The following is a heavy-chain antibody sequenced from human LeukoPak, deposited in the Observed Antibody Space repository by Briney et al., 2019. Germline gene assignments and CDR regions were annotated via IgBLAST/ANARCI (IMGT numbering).Heavy chain of an antibody. J-gene: IGHJ4*02. V-gene: IGHV4-38-2*02. D-gene: IGHD3-3*01. Sequence: PSETLSLTCSVSRYSISSGYYWAWIRQPPGKGLEWIGSIYHSGSAYYNASLKSRVTISPDRSKQKFSLKLTSVTAADTAVYFCARGAEYYAIWRGYAGYSNYWGQGISVTVSS. CDR1: RYSISSGYY. CDR2: IYHSGSA. CDR3: ARGAEYYAIWRGYAGYSNY.